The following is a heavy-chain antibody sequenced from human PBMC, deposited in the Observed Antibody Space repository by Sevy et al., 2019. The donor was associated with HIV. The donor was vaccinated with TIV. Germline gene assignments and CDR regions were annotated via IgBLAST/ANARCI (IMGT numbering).Heavy chain of an antibody. CDR2: ISCSSTYI. CDR3: ARIDYRDYEITREYYMGV. CDR1: GFTFSTYS. J-gene: IGHJ6*03. Sequence: GGSLRLSCAASGFTFSTYSMNWVRQAPGKGLEWVSSISCSSTYIYYADSVKGRFTISRNNAKNSLFLQMNSLRAEDTAVYFCARIDYRDYEITREYYMGVRGKGTTVTVSS. D-gene: IGHD4-17*01. V-gene: IGHV3-21*04.